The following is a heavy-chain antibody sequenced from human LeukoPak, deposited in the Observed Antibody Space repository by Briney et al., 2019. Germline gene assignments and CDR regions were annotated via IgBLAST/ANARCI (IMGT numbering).Heavy chain of an antibody. V-gene: IGHV4-59*08. Sequence: PSETLSLTCTVSGGSISSYYWSWIRQPPGKGLEWIGYVYYSGSTNYNPSLKSRVTISVDTSKNQFSLKLSSVTAADTAVYYCARGVVVPAAIPLTYFDYWGQGTLVTVSS. CDR2: VYYSGST. CDR3: ARGVVVPAAIPLTYFDY. D-gene: IGHD2-2*02. CDR1: GGSISSYY. J-gene: IGHJ4*02.